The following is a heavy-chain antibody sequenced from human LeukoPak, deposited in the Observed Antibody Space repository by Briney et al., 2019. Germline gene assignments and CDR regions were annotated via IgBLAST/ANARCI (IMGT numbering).Heavy chain of an antibody. CDR3: ARGGTGEFDY. V-gene: IGHV4-38-2*02. Sequence: SETLSLTCTVSGYSISSGYYWGWIRQPPGKGLEWIGSIYHSGSTYYNPSLKSRVTISVDTSKNQFSLKLSSVTAADTAVYYCARGGTGEFDYWGQGTLVTVSS. D-gene: IGHD7-27*01. J-gene: IGHJ4*02. CDR1: GYSISSGYY. CDR2: IYHSGST.